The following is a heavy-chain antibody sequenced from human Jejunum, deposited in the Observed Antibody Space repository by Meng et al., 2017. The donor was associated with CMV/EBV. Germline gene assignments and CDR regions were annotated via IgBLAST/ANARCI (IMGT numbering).Heavy chain of an antibody. V-gene: IGHV4-31*02. CDR1: SSGGYY. CDR2: TSRRGST. CDR3: ARDLEGSSSTYYYGMDV. J-gene: IGHJ6*02. D-gene: IGHD2-2*01. Sequence: SSGGYYWSWVRQHPGKGLEWIGYTSRRGSTYYNPSLKSRVTISVDTSKNQFSLKLSSVTAADTAVYYCARDLEGSSSTYYYGMDVWGQGTTVTVSS.